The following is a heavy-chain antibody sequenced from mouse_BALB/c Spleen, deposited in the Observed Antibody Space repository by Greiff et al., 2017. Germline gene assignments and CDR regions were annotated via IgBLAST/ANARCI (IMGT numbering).Heavy chain of an antibody. Sequence: VQLQQSGPGLVQPSQSLSITCTVSGFALTSYGVHWVRQSPGQGLEWLGVIWSGGSTDYNAAFISRLSISKDNSKSQVFFKMNSLQANDTAIYYCARMDDYALAYWGQGTLVTVSA. D-gene: IGHD2-4*01. CDR3: ARMDDYALAY. CDR2: IWSGGST. CDR1: GFALTSYG. J-gene: IGHJ3*01. V-gene: IGHV2-2*02.